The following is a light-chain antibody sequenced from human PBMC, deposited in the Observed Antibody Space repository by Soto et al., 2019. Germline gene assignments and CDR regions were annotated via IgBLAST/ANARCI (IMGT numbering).Light chain of an antibody. J-gene: IGKJ1*01. V-gene: IGKV3-15*01. CDR1: QSVRIL. CDR2: GAT. Sequence: EIVITQSPATRSVSPGERATLSCSASQSVRILLAWYQQKPGQAPRLLIHGATTRETGIRARFSGSGSGTDFTLTISRLEPEDFAVYYCQQYGSLTRTFGQGTKVDIK. CDR3: QQYGSLTRT.